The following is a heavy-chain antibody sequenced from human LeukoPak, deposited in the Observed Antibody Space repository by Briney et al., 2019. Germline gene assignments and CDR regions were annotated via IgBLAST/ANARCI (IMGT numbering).Heavy chain of an antibody. Sequence: GGSLRLSCAASGFTFSSYAMHWVRQAPGKGLEWVAVISYDGSDKYYADSVKGRFTISRDNSKNTLYLQMNSLRAEDTAVYYCARVWGGTGTTPGLSDYWGQGTLVTVSS. CDR3: ARVWGGTGTTPGLSDY. J-gene: IGHJ4*02. CDR2: ISYDGSDK. CDR1: GFTFSSYA. D-gene: IGHD1-1*01. V-gene: IGHV3-30-3*01.